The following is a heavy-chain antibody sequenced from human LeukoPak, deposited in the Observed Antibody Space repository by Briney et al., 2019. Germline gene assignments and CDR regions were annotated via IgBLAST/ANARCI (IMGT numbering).Heavy chain of an antibody. V-gene: IGHV3-33*01. D-gene: IGHD3-10*01. CDR3: ERDRYYYGSGRDPRDFDY. J-gene: IGHJ4*02. CDR2: IWYDGSNK. Sequence: GRSLRLSCAASGVTFISYGMHWVRQAPGKGLEGVAVIWYDGSNKYYADSVKGRFTISRDNSKNTLYLQINSLRAEYTAVYYCERDRYYYGSGRDPRDFDYWGQRTLVPVSS. CDR1: GVTFISYG.